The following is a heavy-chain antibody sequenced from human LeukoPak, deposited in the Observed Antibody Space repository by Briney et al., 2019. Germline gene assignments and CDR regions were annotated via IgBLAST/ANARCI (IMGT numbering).Heavy chain of an antibody. CDR2: TYYSGST. J-gene: IGHJ4*02. CDR1: GGSISSSSYY. Sequence: PSEILSLTCTVSGGSISSSSYYWGWIRQPPGKGLEWIGHTYYSGSTYYNPSLESRLTISADRSKNQFSLKLSSVTAADTAVYHCARLLRTVAGTDSWGQGILVSVSS. V-gene: IGHV4-39*01. CDR3: ARLLRTVAGTDS. D-gene: IGHD6-19*01.